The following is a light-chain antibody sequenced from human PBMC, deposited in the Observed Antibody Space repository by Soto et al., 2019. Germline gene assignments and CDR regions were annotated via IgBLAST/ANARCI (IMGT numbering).Light chain of an antibody. V-gene: IGKV1-16*02. Sequence: DLQMTQSPSSLSASVGDRVTITCRASQDIRNYLAWFQQKPGKAPKCLIYAASNLQSGVPSKFSGSVSGTDFTLTISSLQTEDFATYYCQQYNSYPLTFGPGTKVDLK. CDR2: AAS. J-gene: IGKJ3*01. CDR3: QQYNSYPLT. CDR1: QDIRNY.